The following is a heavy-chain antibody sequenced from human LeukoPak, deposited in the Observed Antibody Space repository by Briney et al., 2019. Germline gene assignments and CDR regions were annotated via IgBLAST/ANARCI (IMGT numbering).Heavy chain of an antibody. CDR1: GVSMSSYY. CDR3: ARGMENYDILTGPDGPTWFDP. CDR2: IYTSGST. D-gene: IGHD3-9*01. Sequence: PSETLSLTCTVSGVSMSSYYGSWIRQPAGKGVEGIGRIYTSGSTNYNPSLKSRVTMSVDTSKNQFSLKLSSVTAADTAVYYCARGMENYDILTGPDGPTWFDPWGQGTLVTVSS. V-gene: IGHV4-4*07. J-gene: IGHJ5*02.